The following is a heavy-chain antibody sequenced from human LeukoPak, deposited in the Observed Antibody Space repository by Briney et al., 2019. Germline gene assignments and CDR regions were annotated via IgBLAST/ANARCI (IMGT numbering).Heavy chain of an antibody. CDR3: AKASTVTTALDC. J-gene: IGHJ4*02. CDR2: ISYDGSDS. D-gene: IGHD4-17*01. V-gene: IGHV3-30*18. CDR1: GFTFSSYG. Sequence: RAGGSLRLSCAASGFTFSSYGLHWVRQAPGKGLEWVAFISYDGSDSYYADSVRGRFTISRDNSKNTLYLQMNSLRAEDTAVYYCAKASTVTTALDCRGQGTLVAVSS.